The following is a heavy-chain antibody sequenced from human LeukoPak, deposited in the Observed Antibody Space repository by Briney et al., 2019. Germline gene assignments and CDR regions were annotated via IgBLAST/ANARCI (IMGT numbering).Heavy chain of an antibody. CDR1: GYTFTGYY. Sequence: GASVKVSCKTSGYTFTGYYIQWVRQAPGQGREWMGWINPNSGGASYVQKFQGRVTMTSDTSISTAYMELSSLRSEDTAVYYCAREGGGGIDIEPSFDYWGQGTLVTVSS. CDR3: AREGGGGIDIEPSFDY. J-gene: IGHJ4*02. D-gene: IGHD2-15*01. CDR2: INPNSGGA. V-gene: IGHV1-2*02.